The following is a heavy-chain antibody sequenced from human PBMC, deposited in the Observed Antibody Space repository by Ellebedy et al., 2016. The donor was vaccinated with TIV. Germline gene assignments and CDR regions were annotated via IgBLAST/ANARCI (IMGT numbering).Heavy chain of an antibody. J-gene: IGHJ4*02. V-gene: IGHV3-74*01. CDR2: INSDGRTI. CDR3: ARQFDQPAR. Sequence: GESLKISCAASGFTFSSYWMHSVRQTPGKGLEWVSRINSDGRTINYADSVRGRFTISRDNAKNTLYLEMNSLRVDETAVYYCARQFDQPARWGQGTLVTVSS. D-gene: IGHD3-9*01. CDR1: GFTFSSYW.